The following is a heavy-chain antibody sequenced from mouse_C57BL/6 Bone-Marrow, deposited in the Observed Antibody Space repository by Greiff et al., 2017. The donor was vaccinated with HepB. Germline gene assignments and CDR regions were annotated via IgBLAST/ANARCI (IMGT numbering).Heavy chain of an antibody. D-gene: IGHD1-1*01. V-gene: IGHV1-42*01. CDR2: INPSTGGT. CDR1: GYSFTGYY. Sequence: VQLKQSGPELVKPGASVKISCKASGYSFTGYYMNWVKQSPEKSLEWIGEINPSTGGTTYNQKFKAKATLTVDKSSSTAYMQLKSLTSEDSAVYYCARCHGSMDYWGQGTTVTVSS. J-gene: IGHJ4*01. CDR3: ARCHGSMDY.